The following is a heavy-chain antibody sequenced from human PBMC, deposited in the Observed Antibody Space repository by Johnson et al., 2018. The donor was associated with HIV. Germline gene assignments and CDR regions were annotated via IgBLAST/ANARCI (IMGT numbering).Heavy chain of an antibody. CDR3: ARIPGSGWDHDAFDI. D-gene: IGHD6-19*01. CDR1: GFSFSSYD. J-gene: IGHJ3*02. CDR2: ISYDGNNK. V-gene: IGHV3-30*03. Sequence: QVQLVESGGGVVPPGRSLRVSCGASGFSFSSYDMHWVRQAPGKGLEWVAVISYDGNNKYYADSVKGRFTISRDNSKNTLYLQMNSLRAEDTAVYYCARIPGSGWDHDAFDIWGQGTMAIVSS.